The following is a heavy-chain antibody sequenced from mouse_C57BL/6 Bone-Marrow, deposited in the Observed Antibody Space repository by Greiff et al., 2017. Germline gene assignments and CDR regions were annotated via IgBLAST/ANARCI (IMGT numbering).Heavy chain of an antibody. J-gene: IGHJ4*01. Sequence: EVKVVESGGGLVKPGGSLKLSCAASGFTFSDYGMHWVRQAPGKGLEWVAYISSGSSTIYYADTVKGRFTISRDNAKNTLFLQMTSLRSEDTAMYYCARVDYWGQGTSVTVSS. CDR1: GFTFSDYG. CDR2: ISSGSSTI. V-gene: IGHV5-17*01. CDR3: ARVDY.